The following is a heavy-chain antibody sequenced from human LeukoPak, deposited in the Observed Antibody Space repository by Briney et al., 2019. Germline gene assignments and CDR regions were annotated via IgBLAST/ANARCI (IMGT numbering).Heavy chain of an antibody. CDR1: GFTFSSYE. D-gene: IGHD6-6*01. CDR3: ARAGIAARLTRNLDY. V-gene: IGHV3-48*03. Sequence: PGGSLRLSCAASGFTFSSYEMNWVRQAPGKGLEWVSYISSSGSTIYYADSVKGRFTISRDNAKNSLYLQMNGLRAEDTAVYYCARAGIAARLTRNLDYWGQGTLVTVSS. CDR2: ISSSGSTI. J-gene: IGHJ4*02.